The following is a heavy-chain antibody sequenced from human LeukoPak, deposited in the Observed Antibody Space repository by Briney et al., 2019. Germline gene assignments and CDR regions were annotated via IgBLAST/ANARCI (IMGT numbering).Heavy chain of an antibody. CDR2: IYHSGST. Sequence: SETLSLTCTVSADSFSTYYWSWIRQPPGKGLEWIGDIYHSGSTNYNPSLKSRVTISVDTSKNQFSLKLSSVTAADTAVYYCARVAKRLFDPGGQGNLVTVSS. J-gene: IGHJ5*02. V-gene: IGHV4-59*12. D-gene: IGHD2-15*01. CDR3: ARVAKRLFDP. CDR1: ADSFSTYY.